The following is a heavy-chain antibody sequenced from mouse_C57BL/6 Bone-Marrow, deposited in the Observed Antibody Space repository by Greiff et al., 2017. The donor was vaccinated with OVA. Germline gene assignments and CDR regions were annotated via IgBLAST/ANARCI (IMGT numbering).Heavy chain of an antibody. CDR2: IRLKSDNYAT. D-gene: IGHD2-3*01. CDR3: TVIYDGYPYYFDY. J-gene: IGHJ2*01. CDR1: GFTFSNYW. Sequence: EVKLEESGGGLVQPGGSMKLSCVASGFTFSNYWMNWVRQSPEKGLEWVAQIRLKSDNYATHYAESVKGRFTISRDDSKSSVYLQMNNLRAEDTGIYYCTVIYDGYPYYFDYWGQGTTLTVSS. V-gene: IGHV6-3*01.